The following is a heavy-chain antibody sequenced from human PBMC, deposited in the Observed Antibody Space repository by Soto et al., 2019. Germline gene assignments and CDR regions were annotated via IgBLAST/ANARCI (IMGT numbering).Heavy chain of an antibody. J-gene: IGHJ6*02. CDR1: GGTFSRYT. V-gene: IGHV1-69*02. D-gene: IGHD2-8*02. CDR2: IIPIVDIP. Sequence: QVQLVQSGAEVKKPGSSVKVSCKASGGTFSRYTFTWVRQAPGQGLEWMGRIIPIVDIPNYAQKFQGRVTITADKSTSTPYMELSRLTSADTAVYYCASPFTGVLVLGTSPPGGDNFGWDVWGQGTTVSVS. CDR3: ASPFTGVLVLGTSPPGGDNFGWDV.